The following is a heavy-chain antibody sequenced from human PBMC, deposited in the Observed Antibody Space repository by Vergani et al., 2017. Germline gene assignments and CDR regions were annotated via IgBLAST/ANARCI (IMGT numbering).Heavy chain of an antibody. V-gene: IGHV1-3*01. CDR1: GYTFTSYA. D-gene: IGHD4-17*01. CDR2: INAGNGNT. CDR3: AGSYDYGDMFDY. Sequence: QVQLVQSGAEVKKPGASVKVSCKASGYTFTSYAMHWVRQAPGQRLEWMGWINAGNGNTKYSQKFQGRVTITRDTSAKTAYMELGSLRSEDTAVYYCAGSYDYGDMFDYWGQGTLVTVSS. J-gene: IGHJ4*02.